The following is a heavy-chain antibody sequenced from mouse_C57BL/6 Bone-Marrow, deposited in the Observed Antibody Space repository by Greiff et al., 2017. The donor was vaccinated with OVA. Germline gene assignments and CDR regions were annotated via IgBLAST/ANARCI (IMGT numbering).Heavy chain of an antibody. D-gene: IGHD1-1*01. CDR1: GFTFTDYY. CDR3: ARFFSYYGSSPFAY. Sequence: EVKLMESGGGLVQPGGSLSLSCAASGFTFTDYYMSWVRQPPGKALEWLGFIRNKANGYTTEYSASVKGRFTISRDNSQSILYLQMNALRAEDSATYYCARFFSYYGSSPFAYWGQGTLVTVSA. V-gene: IGHV7-3*01. CDR2: IRNKANGYTT. J-gene: IGHJ3*01.